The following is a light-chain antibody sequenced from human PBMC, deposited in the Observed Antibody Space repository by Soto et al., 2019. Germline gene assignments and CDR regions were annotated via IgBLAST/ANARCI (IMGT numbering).Light chain of an antibody. J-gene: IGLJ3*02. Sequence: QSVLTQPASVSGSPGQSITISCTGTSSDVGGYNYVSWYQQHPGKAPKLMIYEVSNRPSGISNRFSGSKSGNTASLTISGLQAEDEADYYCGSYTSTSTLGVFGGGTKVTVL. CDR2: EVS. CDR1: SSDVGGYNY. V-gene: IGLV2-14*01. CDR3: GSYTSTSTLGV.